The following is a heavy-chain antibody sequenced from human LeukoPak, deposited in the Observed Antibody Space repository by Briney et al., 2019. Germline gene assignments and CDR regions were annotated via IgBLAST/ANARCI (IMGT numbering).Heavy chain of an antibody. D-gene: IGHD2-8*01. CDR3: ARAGNGDY. J-gene: IGHJ4*02. CDR1: GFTVSGGY. V-gene: IGHV3-21*01. CDR2: VSSGSSYI. Sequence: GGSLRLSCVVSGFTVSGGYISWFRQAPGKGLEWVSSVSSGSSYIYYADSVKGRFTISRDNAKNSLYLQMNSLRAEDTAVYYCARAGNGDYWGQGTLVTVSS.